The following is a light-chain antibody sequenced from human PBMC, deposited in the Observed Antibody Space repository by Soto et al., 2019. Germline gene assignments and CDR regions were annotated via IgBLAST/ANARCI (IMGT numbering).Light chain of an antibody. J-gene: IGKJ3*01. CDR1: QSIGSY. CDR2: AAT. V-gene: IGKV1-39*01. Sequence: DIQMTQSPSSLSASVGDRVTITCRASQSIGSYLNWFQQKPGKAPKLLIYAATSLQSGVPSRFSGSGSGTDFTLAISSLQPQDFATYYCQESYSVPFFSFGPGTKVNIK. CDR3: QESYSVPFFS.